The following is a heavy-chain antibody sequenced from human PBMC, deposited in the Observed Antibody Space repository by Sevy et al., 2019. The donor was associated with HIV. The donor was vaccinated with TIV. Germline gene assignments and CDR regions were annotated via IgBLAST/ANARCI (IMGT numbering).Heavy chain of an antibody. J-gene: IGHJ4*02. V-gene: IGHV1-24*01. D-gene: IGHD1-26*01. CDR1: GYTLTELS. CDR3: ATDLRSVGATPRFDY. Sequence: GPVKVSCKVSGYTLTELSMQWVRQAPGKGLEWMGGFDPEDGETIYAQKFQGRVTMTEDTSTDTAYMELSSLRSEDTAVYYCATDLRSVGATPRFDYWGQGTLVTVSS. CDR2: FDPEDGET.